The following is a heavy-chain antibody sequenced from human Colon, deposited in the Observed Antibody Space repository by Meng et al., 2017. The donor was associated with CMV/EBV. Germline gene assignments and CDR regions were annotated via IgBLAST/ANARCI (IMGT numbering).Heavy chain of an antibody. J-gene: IGHJ4*02. CDR2: ISRSGAYT. V-gene: IGHV3-23*01. Sequence: EVQLLESGGGLVQPGGSLRLSCLGSGFTCSTYGMSWLRQAPGKGLEWVSGISRSGAYTHYADSVKGRFTISRDNSKNTLSLQMNSLRAEDTAVYYCAKVFQGYDWNPLDYWGQGALVTVSS. CDR1: GFTCSTYG. D-gene: IGHD1-20*01. CDR3: AKVFQGYDWNPLDY.